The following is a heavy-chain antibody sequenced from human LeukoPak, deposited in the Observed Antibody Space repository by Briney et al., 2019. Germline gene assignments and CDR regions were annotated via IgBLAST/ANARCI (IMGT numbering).Heavy chain of an antibody. J-gene: IGHJ5*02. V-gene: IGHV4-4*07. Sequence: SETLSLTCTVSGGSISSYYWSWIRQPAGKGLEFIGRIYTSGNTNYNPSLKSRITISVDTSKNQFSLKLNSVTAADPAGYYCARAPTATGGLNWFDLWGQGTLVTVSS. D-gene: IGHD2-21*02. CDR2: IYTSGNT. CDR1: GGSISSYY. CDR3: ARAPTATGGLNWFDL.